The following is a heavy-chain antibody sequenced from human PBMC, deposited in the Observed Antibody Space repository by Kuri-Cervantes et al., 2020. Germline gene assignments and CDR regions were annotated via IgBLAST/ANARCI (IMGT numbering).Heavy chain of an antibody. J-gene: IGHJ4*02. Sequence: SETLSLTCTASGGSISSSSYYWGWIRQPPGKGLEWIGSIYYSGSTYYNPSLKSRVTISVDTSKNQFSLKLSSVTAADTAVYYCARTSSVAGHFDYWGQGTLVTVSS. CDR3: ARTSSVAGHFDY. V-gene: IGHV4-39*01. CDR2: IYYSGST. D-gene: IGHD6-19*01. CDR1: GGSISSSSYY.